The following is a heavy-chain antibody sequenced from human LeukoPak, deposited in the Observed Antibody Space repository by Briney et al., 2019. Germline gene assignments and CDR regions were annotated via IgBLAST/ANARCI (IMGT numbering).Heavy chain of an antibody. CDR2: IYASGST. V-gene: IGHV4-4*07. CDR1: GGSISRFY. D-gene: IGHD1-26*01. CDR3: ARVGVVGAVGFVP. Sequence: SETLCLTCTVSGGSISRFYWSWIPHPAGRGLEWICRIYASGSTNYNRSRKSRVTMSVGTSKNQFSLKLSSVTAADTAVYYCARVGVVGAVGFVPWGQGTLVTVSP. J-gene: IGHJ5*02.